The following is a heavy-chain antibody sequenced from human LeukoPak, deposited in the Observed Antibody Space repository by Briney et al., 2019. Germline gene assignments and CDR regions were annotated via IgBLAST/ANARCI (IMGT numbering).Heavy chain of an antibody. CDR2: INPNSGGT. CDR1: GYTFTGYY. J-gene: IGHJ4*02. CDR3: ARRWGYYGSGKQIGY. V-gene: IGHV1-2*06. D-gene: IGHD3-10*01. Sequence: ASVKVSCKASGYTFTGYYMHWVRQAPGQGLEWMGRINPNSGGTNYAQKFQGRVTMTRDTSISTAYMELSSLRSEDTAVYYCARRWGYYGSGKQIGYWGQGTLVTVSS.